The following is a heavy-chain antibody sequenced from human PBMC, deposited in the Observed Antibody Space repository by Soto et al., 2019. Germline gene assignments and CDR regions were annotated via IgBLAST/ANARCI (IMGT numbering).Heavy chain of an antibody. CDR1: GFTFDDYT. D-gene: IGHD3-10*01. CDR3: AKDELTMVRGAPGY. J-gene: IGHJ4*02. Sequence: GGSLRLSCAASGFTFDDYTMHWVRQAPGKGLEWVSLISWDGGGTYYADSVKGRFTISRDNSKNSLYLQMNSLRTEDTALYYCAKDELTMVRGAPGYWGQGTLVTVSS. V-gene: IGHV3-43*01. CDR2: ISWDGGGT.